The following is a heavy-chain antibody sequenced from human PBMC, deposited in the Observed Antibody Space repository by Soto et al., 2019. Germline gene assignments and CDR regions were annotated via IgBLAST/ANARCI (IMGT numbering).Heavy chain of an antibody. D-gene: IGHD5-18*01. Sequence: SVKVSCKASGGTFSSYAIRWVRQAPGHGLAWMGGIIPIFGTANYAQKFPGRVTITADESTSTAYMELSSLRSEDTAVYYCARAVPVDTAMVADYYYGMDVWGQGTTVTVSS. J-gene: IGHJ6*02. V-gene: IGHV1-69*13. CDR2: IIPIFGTA. CDR3: ARAVPVDTAMVADYYYGMDV. CDR1: GGTFSSYA.